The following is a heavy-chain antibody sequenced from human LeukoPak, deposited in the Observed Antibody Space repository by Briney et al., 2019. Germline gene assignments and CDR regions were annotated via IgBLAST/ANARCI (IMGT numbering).Heavy chain of an antibody. CDR2: IYHSGST. CDR3: ARHYDSSGYWYYFDY. V-gene: IGHV4-59*08. J-gene: IGHJ4*02. CDR1: GGSIRGYY. D-gene: IGHD3-22*01. Sequence: SETLSLTCTVSGGSIRGYYWSWIRQPPGKGLEWIGYIYHSGSTNYNPSLKSRVTISVDTSKNQFSLKLNSVTAADTAVYYCARHYDSSGYWYYFDYWGQGTLVTVSS.